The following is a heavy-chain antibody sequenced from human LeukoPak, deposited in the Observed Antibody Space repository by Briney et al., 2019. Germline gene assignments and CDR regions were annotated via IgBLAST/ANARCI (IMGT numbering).Heavy chain of an antibody. CDR2: IIPIFGTA. CDR3: ARDHGDYYDSSGSYYFDY. Sequence: SVKVSCKASGGTFSSYAISWVRQAPGQGLEWMGGIIPIFGTANYAQKFQGRVTITADESTSTAYMELSSLRSEDTAVYYCARDHGDYYDSSGSYYFDYWGQGTLVTVSS. D-gene: IGHD3-22*01. CDR1: GGTFSSYA. J-gene: IGHJ4*02. V-gene: IGHV1-69*01.